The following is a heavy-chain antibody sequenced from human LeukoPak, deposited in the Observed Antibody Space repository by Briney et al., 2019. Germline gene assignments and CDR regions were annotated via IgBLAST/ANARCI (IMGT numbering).Heavy chain of an antibody. CDR2: IRGGSGSA. D-gene: IGHD4-17*01. CDR1: TFTLTAIA. Sequence: LSCTVSTFTLTAIAMVWDSQVHGNGRGWVSAIRGGSGSAYYADSVKGRFTISRDNSKYTLFLQMNSLRAEDTAVYYCARDPNGDYIGAFDMWGPGTMVTVSS. V-gene: IGHV3-23*01. J-gene: IGHJ3*02. CDR3: ARDPNGDYIGAFDM.